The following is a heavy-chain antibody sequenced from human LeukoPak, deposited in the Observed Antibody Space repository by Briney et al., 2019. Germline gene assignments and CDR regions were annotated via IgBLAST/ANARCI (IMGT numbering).Heavy chain of an antibody. CDR3: ARYDY. V-gene: IGHV4-61*01. CDR2: MFYSEST. CDR1: GASVSDGNYY. Sequence: PSETLSLTCSVSGASVSDGNYYWSWIRQPPGKGLEWIGYMFYSESTKYNPSLKSRVTISVDKSKNQFSLHMSSVTAADTAVYYCARYDYWGQGTLVTVSS. J-gene: IGHJ4*02.